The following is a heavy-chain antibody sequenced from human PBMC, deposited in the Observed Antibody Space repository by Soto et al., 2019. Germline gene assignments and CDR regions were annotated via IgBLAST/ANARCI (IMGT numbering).Heavy chain of an antibody. J-gene: IGHJ4*02. CDR2: IIPIFGTA. V-gene: IGHV1-69*01. CDR1: GGTFSSYA. D-gene: IGHD5-12*01. Sequence: QVQLVQSGAEVKKPGSSVKVSCKASGGTFSSYAISWVRQAPGQGLEWMGGIIPIFGTANYAKKFQGRVTITEDESPSPADRELSSLKSEDTAVYYCARGGRLRFYFYYWGQGTLVTVSS. CDR3: ARGGRLRFYFYY.